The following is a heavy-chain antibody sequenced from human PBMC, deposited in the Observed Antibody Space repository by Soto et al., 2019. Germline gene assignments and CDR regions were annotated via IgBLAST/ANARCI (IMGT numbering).Heavy chain of an antibody. CDR2: ISYDGSDT. CDR3: AKDRTSTWYYFDY. CDR1: GFTFSSYG. Sequence: PGGSLRLSCAASGFTFSSYGMHWVRQAPGKGLEWVAVISYDGSDTYYADSVKDRFTISRDNSRNTLYLQMNSLKAEDTAVYYCAKDRTSTWYYFDYWGHGTLVTVSS. J-gene: IGHJ4*01. D-gene: IGHD6-13*01. V-gene: IGHV3-30*18.